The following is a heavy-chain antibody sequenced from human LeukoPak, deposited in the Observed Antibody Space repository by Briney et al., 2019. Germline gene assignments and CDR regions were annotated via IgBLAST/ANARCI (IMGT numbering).Heavy chain of an antibody. CDR1: GGSFSGYY. V-gene: IGHV4-34*01. Sequence: SETLSLTCAVYGGSFSGYYWSWIRQPPGKGLEWIGEINHSGSTNYNPSLKSRVTISVDTSKNQFSLKLSSVTAADTAVYYCARRSRANYDILTGYYTPDYYYYYMDVWGKGTTVTISS. J-gene: IGHJ6*03. CDR3: ARRSRANYDILTGYYTPDYYYYYMDV. CDR2: INHSGST. D-gene: IGHD3-9*01.